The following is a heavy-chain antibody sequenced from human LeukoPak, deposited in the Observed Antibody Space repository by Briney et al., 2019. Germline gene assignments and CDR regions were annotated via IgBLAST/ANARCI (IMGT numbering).Heavy chain of an antibody. V-gene: IGHV3-48*03. CDR1: GFTFSSYE. D-gene: IGHD2/OR15-2a*01. CDR3: ARIGTTTRGPAGLDV. Sequence: SGGSLRLSCAASGFTFSSYEMNWVRQAPGKGLEWFSYIASGGGANRFYSESVKGRFTISRDNAKNSLYLHMNSLRAEDTGVYYCARIGTTTRGPAGLDVWGQGTTVTVSS. CDR2: IASGGGANR. J-gene: IGHJ6*02.